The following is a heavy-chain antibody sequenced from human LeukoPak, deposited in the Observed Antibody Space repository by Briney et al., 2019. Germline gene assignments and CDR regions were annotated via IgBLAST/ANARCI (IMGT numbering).Heavy chain of an antibody. CDR2: INHSGST. D-gene: IGHD1-26*01. CDR1: GGSFSGYY. V-gene: IGHV4-34*01. CDR3: ARASTDSGSSPFDY. J-gene: IGHJ4*02. Sequence: SETLSLTCAVYGGSFSGYYWNWIRQPPGKGLEWIGEINHSGSTNYNPSLKSRVTISVDTSKNQFSLKLSSVTAADTAVYYCARASTDSGSSPFDYWGQGTLVTVSS.